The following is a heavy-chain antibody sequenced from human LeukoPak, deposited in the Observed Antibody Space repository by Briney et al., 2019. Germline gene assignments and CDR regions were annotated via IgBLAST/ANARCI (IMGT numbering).Heavy chain of an antibody. CDR2: IYYTET. Sequence: TSETLSLTCTVSGGSVSNYYWSWIRQSPGKGLEWIGYIYYTETSYNPSLKSRVTISVDTSKNQFSLKLSSVTAADTAVYYCARLQRWLHHFDYWGQGTLVTVSS. CDR1: GGSVSNYY. D-gene: IGHD5-24*01. V-gene: IGHV4-59*08. J-gene: IGHJ4*02. CDR3: ARLQRWLHHFDY.